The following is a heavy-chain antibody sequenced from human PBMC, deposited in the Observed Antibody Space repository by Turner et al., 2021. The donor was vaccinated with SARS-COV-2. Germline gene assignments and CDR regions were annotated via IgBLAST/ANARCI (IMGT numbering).Heavy chain of an antibody. D-gene: IGHD2-21*01. J-gene: IGHJ4*02. CDR2: ISSSSSSI. Sequence: VGGGVRPRWSLRLSCAASGFTFSSYSMNWVRQAPGKGLEWVSYISSSSSSIYDADSGKGRFTISRENTKHSLFVQMIGRGAEDTVVYYCASRGCGGFDYWGQGTLVTVSS. CDR1: GFTFSSYS. V-gene: IGHV3-48*01. CDR3: ASRGCGGFDY.